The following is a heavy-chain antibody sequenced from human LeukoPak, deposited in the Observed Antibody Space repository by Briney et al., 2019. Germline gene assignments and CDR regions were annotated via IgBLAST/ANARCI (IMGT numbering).Heavy chain of an antibody. CDR1: GYTFTSYY. D-gene: IGHD3-22*01. CDR2: INPSGGST. CDR3: ASTTAEYYDSSGYALDY. Sequence: ASVKVSCKASGYTFTSYYMHWVRQAPGQGLEWMGIINPSGGSTSYAQKFQGRVTMTRDTSTSTVYMGLSSLRSEDTAVYYCASTTAEYYDSSGYALDYWGQGTLVTVSS. J-gene: IGHJ4*02. V-gene: IGHV1-46*01.